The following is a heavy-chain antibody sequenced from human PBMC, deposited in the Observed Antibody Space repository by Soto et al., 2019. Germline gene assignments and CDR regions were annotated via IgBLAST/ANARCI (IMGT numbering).Heavy chain of an antibody. J-gene: IGHJ5*02. CDR2: IYYSGST. V-gene: IGHV4-31*03. D-gene: IGHD2-15*01. CDR3: AREWEGYCSGGSCYWFDP. Sequence: PSETLSLTCTVSGGSISSGGYYWSWIRQHPGKGLEWIGYIYYSGSTYYNPSLKSRVTISVDTSKNQFSLKLSSVTAADTAVYYCAREWEGYCSGGSCYWFDPWGQGTLVTVSS. CDR1: GGSISSGGYY.